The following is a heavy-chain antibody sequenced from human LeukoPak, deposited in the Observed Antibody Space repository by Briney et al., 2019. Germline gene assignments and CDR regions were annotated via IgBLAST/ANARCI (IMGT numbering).Heavy chain of an antibody. CDR3: ARMDSSGHYYYFDY. D-gene: IGHD3-22*01. J-gene: IGHJ4*02. CDR1: GGSISSYY. Sequence: SETLSLTCTVSGGSISSYYWSWIRQPAGKGLEWIGRIYTSGSTNYNPSLKSRVTMSVDTSKNQFSLKLSSVTAADTAVYYCARMDSSGHYYYFDYWGQGTLVTVSS. CDR2: IYTSGST. V-gene: IGHV4-4*07.